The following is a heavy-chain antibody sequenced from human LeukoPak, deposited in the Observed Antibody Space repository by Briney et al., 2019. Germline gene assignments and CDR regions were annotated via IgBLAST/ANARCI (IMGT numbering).Heavy chain of an antibody. CDR3: ARQINTAFDI. Sequence: APVKVSCKASGYTFTGYYMHWVRQAPGQGLEWMGWINPNNSDTKYGQNFQGRVTMTRDTSISIAYMELSSLRSDDTALYYCARQINTAFDIWGQGTMVAVTP. CDR1: GYTFTGYY. J-gene: IGHJ3*02. V-gene: IGHV1-2*02. CDR2: INPNNSDT.